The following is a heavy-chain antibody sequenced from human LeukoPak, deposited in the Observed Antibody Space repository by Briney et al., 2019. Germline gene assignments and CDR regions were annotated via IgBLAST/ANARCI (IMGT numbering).Heavy chain of an antibody. V-gene: IGHV1-46*01. D-gene: IGHD2-21*01. CDR2: INPSGGST. CDR1: GYTFINYY. CDR3: ARDESTSILWW. J-gene: IGHJ1*01. Sequence: GGSLRLSCSASGYTFINYYMHWVRQAPGQGLEWMGIINPSGGSTSYAQKFQGRVTMTRDTSTSTVYMELSSLRSEDTAVYYCARDESTSILWWWGQGTLVTVSS.